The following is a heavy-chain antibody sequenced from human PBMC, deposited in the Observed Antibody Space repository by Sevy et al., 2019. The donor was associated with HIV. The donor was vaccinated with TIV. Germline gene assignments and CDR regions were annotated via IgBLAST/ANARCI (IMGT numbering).Heavy chain of an antibody. J-gene: IGHJ3*02. CDR2: IYSGTST. Sequence: GGSLRLSCAASGLNVSSNYMTWVRQAPGKGLEWVSVIYSGTSTYYGDSVKGRFTISRDNSKNTLYLQMNSPRAEDTAFYYCARLSVYYFDISGYYTTGNAFDIWGQGTMVTVSS. V-gene: IGHV3-53*01. D-gene: IGHD3-22*01. CDR1: GLNVSSNY. CDR3: ARLSVYYFDISGYYTTGNAFDI.